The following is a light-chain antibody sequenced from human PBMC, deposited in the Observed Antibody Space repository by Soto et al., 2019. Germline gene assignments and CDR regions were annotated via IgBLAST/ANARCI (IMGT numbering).Light chain of an antibody. V-gene: IGKV1-5*03. CDR1: QSISDW. J-gene: IGKJ1*01. CDR2: KAS. CDR3: QQYESYLWT. Sequence: DIQMTQSPSTLSASVGDRVTITCRASQSISDWLAWYQHKPGKAPNLLIYKASTLESGVPSRFSGSGSGTEFTLTISSLQPDDFPTYYCQQYESYLWTFGQGTKVEIK.